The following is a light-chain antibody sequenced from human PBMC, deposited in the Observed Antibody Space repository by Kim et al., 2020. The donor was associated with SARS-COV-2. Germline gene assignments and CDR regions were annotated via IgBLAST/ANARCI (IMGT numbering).Light chain of an antibody. CDR2: NKD. J-gene: IGLJ3*02. CDR1: SLRNYH. Sequence: SSELTQDPAVSVALGQTVRITCQGNSLRNYHASWYQQRPGQVPVLVIYNKDNRPSGIPDRFSGSSSVDTASLTITGARAEDEADYYCNSRDTSGNLWVFG. CDR3: NSRDTSGNLWV. V-gene: IGLV3-19*01.